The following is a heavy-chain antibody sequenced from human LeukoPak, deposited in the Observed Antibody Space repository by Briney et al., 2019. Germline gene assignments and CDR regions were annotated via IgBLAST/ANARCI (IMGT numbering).Heavy chain of an antibody. CDR1: GGSISSGDYY. CDR2: IYYSGST. CDR3: ARATYSKLRFLEWLFDY. Sequence: SETLSLTCTVSGGSISSGDYYWSWIRQPPGKGLEWIVYIYYSGSTYYNPSLKSRVTISVDTSKTQFSLKLSSVTAADTAVYYCARATYSKLRFLEWLFDYWGQGTLVTVSS. V-gene: IGHV4-30-4*01. J-gene: IGHJ4*02. D-gene: IGHD3-3*01.